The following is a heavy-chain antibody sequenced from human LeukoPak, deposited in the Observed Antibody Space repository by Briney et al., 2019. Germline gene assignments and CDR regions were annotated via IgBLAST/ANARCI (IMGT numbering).Heavy chain of an antibody. CDR3: ARDRSGMNYYYYGMDV. Sequence: SETLSLTCTVSGGSISSYYWSWLRQPPGKGLEWIGYIYYSGSTNYNPSLKSRVTISVDTSKDQFSLKLSSVTAADTAVYYCARDRSGMNYYYYGMDVWGQGTTVTVSS. J-gene: IGHJ6*02. CDR1: GGSISSYY. V-gene: IGHV4-59*01. CDR2: IYYSGST. D-gene: IGHD1-26*01.